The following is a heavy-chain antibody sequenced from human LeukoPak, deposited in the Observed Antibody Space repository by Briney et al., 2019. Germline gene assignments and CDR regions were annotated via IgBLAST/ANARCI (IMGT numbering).Heavy chain of an antibody. J-gene: IGHJ4*02. CDR2: ISSDGSRK. CDR3: ARALYVLTGSAFDY. V-gene: IGHV3-30*04. CDR1: GFTFSTYA. Sequence: GGSLRLPCAASGFTFSTYAMHWVRQAPGKGLEWVAVISSDGSRKYYADSVKGRFTISRDDSKSTLYLQMNSLRAEDTAVYYCARALYVLTGSAFDYWGQGTLVTVSS. D-gene: IGHD3-9*01.